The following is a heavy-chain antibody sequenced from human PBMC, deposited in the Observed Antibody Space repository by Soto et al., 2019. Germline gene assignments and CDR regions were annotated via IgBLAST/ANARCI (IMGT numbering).Heavy chain of an antibody. CDR2: SSGSGDST. CDR1: GFTVSRYA. V-gene: IGHV3-23*01. Sequence: AGSLRLSYAASGFTVSRYAMSWLRQAPGKGLEWVSASSGSGDSTYDVDSVKGRFTISKDNSKNTHYLQMNSLRAEDTAVYYCAKGAAAGTLDYWGQGTLVTVSS. CDR3: AKGAAAGTLDY. J-gene: IGHJ4*02. D-gene: IGHD6-13*01.